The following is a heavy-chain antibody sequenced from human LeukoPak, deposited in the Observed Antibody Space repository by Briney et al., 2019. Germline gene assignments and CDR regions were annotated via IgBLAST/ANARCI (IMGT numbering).Heavy chain of an antibody. CDR2: ISYDGSNR. J-gene: IGHJ4*02. CDR3: AREHRWLQSHFDY. V-gene: IGHV3-30*04. D-gene: IGHD5-24*01. Sequence: PGGSLRLSCAASGFTFSSYAMHWVRQAPGKGLEWVAVISYDGSNRYYADSVKGRFTISRDNSKNTLYLQMNSLRAEDTAVYYCAREHRWLQSHFDYWGQGTLVTVSS. CDR1: GFTFSSYA.